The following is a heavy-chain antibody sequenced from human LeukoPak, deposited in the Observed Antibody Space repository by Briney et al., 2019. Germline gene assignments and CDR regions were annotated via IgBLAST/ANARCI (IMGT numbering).Heavy chain of an antibody. Sequence: SVKVSCKASGGTFSSYAISWVRQAPGQGLEWMGGIIPIFGTANYVQKFQGRVTITADESTSTAYMELSSLRSEDTAVYYCARDIYGGSGTVGLDYWGQGTLVTVSS. J-gene: IGHJ4*02. D-gene: IGHD3-10*01. V-gene: IGHV1-69*13. CDR1: GGTFSSYA. CDR3: ARDIYGGSGTVGLDY. CDR2: IIPIFGTA.